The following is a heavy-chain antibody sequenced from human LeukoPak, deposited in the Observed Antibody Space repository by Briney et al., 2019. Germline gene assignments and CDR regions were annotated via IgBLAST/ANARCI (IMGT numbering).Heavy chain of an antibody. CDR2: INAYNGNT. CDR3: ARDSLVYYYGSGSYEP. V-gene: IGHV1-18*04. CDR1: GYTFASNSISG. Sequence: ASVKVSCKASGYTFASNSISGISWVRQAPGQGLEWMGWINAYNGNTNYAQKLQGRVTMTTDTSTSTAYMELRSLRSDDTAVYYCARDSLVYYYGSGSYEPWGQGTLVTVSS. D-gene: IGHD3-10*01. J-gene: IGHJ5*02.